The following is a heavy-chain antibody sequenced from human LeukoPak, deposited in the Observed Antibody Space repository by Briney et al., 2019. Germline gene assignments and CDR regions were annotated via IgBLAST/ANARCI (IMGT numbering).Heavy chain of an antibody. Sequence: SETLSLTCTVSGGSISSGDYYWSWIRQPPGKGLEWIGYINYSGSTYYNPSLKSRVTISVDTSKNQFSLKLSSVTAADTAVYYCARDRGADSSGYLDYWGQGTLVTVSS. CDR2: INYSGST. J-gene: IGHJ4*02. CDR3: ARDRGADSSGYLDY. CDR1: GGSISSGDYY. D-gene: IGHD3-22*01. V-gene: IGHV4-30-4*01.